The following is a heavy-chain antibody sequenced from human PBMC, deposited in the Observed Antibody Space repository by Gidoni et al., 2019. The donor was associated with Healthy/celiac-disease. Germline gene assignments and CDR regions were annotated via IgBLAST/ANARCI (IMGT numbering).Heavy chain of an antibody. CDR2: IKSKTDGGTT. V-gene: IGHV3-15*07. D-gene: IGHD3-3*01. Sequence: EVQLVESGGGLVKPGGSLRLACAASGFTFSNAWMNWVRQAPGKGLEWVGRIKSKTDGGTTDYAAPVKGRFTISRDDSKNTLYLQMNSLKTEDTAVYYCTTDLLRFLEWQPYGMDVWGQGTTVTVSS. J-gene: IGHJ6*02. CDR1: GFTFSNAW. CDR3: TTDLLRFLEWQPYGMDV.